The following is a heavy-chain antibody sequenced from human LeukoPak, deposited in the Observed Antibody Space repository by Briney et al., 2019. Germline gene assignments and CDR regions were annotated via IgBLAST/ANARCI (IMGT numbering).Heavy chain of an antibody. CDR2: INSDGSST. Sequence: GGSLRLSCAASGFTFSSYWMQWVRQAPGKGLVWVSRINSDGSSTSYADSVKGRFTISRDNAKNTLYLQMNSLRAEDTAVYYCAKSRGVITYYFDYWGQGTLVTVSS. D-gene: IGHD3-10*01. CDR1: GFTFSSYW. J-gene: IGHJ4*02. CDR3: AKSRGVITYYFDY. V-gene: IGHV3-74*01.